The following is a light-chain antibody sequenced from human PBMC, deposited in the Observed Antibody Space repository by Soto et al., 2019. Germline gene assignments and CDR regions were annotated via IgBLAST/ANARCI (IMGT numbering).Light chain of an antibody. CDR2: EVS. CDR1: SRDVGSYNL. V-gene: IGLV2-23*02. CDR3: CSYAGSSTLV. J-gene: IGLJ2*01. Sequence: QSALTQPASVSGSPGQSITISCTGTSRDVGSYNLVSWYQQHLGKAPKLMIYEVSKRPSGVSNRLSGSTSGNTASLTISGLPAEDEAYYYCCSYAGSSTLVFGGGTKVT.